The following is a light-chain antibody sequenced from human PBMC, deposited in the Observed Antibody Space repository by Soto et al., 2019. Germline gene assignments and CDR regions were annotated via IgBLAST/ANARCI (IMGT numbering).Light chain of an antibody. CDR3: AAWDDSLNGHV. CDR2: TNN. V-gene: IGLV1-44*01. J-gene: IGLJ1*01. Sequence: QSVLTQPPSASGTPGQRVTISCSGSSSNIGGNTVSWYQQFPGTAPKLLIYTNNQRPSGVPARFSGSKSDTSAALAISALQSEDEAHYYCAAWDDSLNGHVFGTGTKLTVL. CDR1: SSNIGGNT.